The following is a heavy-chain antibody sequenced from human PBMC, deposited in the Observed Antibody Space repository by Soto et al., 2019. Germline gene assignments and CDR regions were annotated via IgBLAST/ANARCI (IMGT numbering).Heavy chain of an antibody. CDR1: GGSFSGYY. J-gene: IGHJ4*02. CDR3: AKATIFGVVIFGNYFDY. CDR2: ISGSGGST. Sequence: ETLSLTCAVYGGSFSGYYWSWVRQPPGKGLEWVSAISGSGGSTYYADSVKGRFTISRDNSKNTLYLQMNSLRAEDTAVYYCAKATIFGVVIFGNYFDYWGQGTLVTVSS. V-gene: IGHV3-23*01. D-gene: IGHD3-3*01.